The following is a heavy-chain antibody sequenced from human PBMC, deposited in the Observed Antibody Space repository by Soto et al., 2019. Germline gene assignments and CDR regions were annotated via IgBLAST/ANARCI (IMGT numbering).Heavy chain of an antibody. V-gene: IGHV4-59*08. CDR2: IYNSGST. CDR3: ASMGYHYGSGSYPLDY. J-gene: IGHJ4*02. Sequence: WTWIRQPPGKGLEWIGFIYNSGSTHYNPSLRSRVTTSVDTSKNQFSLKLRSVTAADTAVYYCASMGYHYGSGSYPLDYWGQGTLVTVSS. D-gene: IGHD3-10*01.